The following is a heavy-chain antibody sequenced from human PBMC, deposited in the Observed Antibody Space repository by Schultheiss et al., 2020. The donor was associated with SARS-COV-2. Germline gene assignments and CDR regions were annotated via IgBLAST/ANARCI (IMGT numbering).Heavy chain of an antibody. CDR2: IKSKTDGGTT. D-gene: IGHD6-19*01. J-gene: IGHJ3*02. V-gene: IGHV3-15*07. CDR1: GFTFSNAW. Sequence: GGSLRLSCAASGFTFSNAWMNWVRQAPGKGLEWVGRIKSKTDGGTTDYAAPVKGRFTISRDDSKNTLYLQMNSLRAEDTAVYYCAKDLIPEVYSSGWLDAFDIWGQGTMVTVSS. CDR3: AKDLIPEVYSSGWLDAFDI.